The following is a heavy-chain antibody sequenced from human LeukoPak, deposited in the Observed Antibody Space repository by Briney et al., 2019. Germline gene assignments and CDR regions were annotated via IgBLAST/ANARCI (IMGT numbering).Heavy chain of an antibody. Sequence: GGSLRPSCAASGFTFSSYWMSWVRQAPGKGLEWVANIKQDGSEKHYVDSVKGRFTISRDNAKNSLYQQMNSLRAEDTAVYYCARGLVFWGLYYYYMDVWGKGTTVTVSS. CDR3: ARGLVFWGLYYYYMDV. CDR2: IKQDGSEK. V-gene: IGHV3-7*01. J-gene: IGHJ6*03. D-gene: IGHD3-16*01. CDR1: GFTFSSYW.